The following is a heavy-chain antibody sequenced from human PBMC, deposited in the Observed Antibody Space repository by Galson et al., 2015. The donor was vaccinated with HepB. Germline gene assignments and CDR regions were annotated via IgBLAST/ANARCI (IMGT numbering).Heavy chain of an antibody. CDR3: ARTNYDFWSGWAYYYYMDV. V-gene: IGHV3-11*01. CDR2: ISSSGSTI. Sequence: SLRLSCAASGFTFSDYYMSWIRQAPGKGLEWVSYISSSGSTIYYADSVKGRFTISRDNAKNSLYLQMNSLRAEDTAVYYCARTNYDFWSGWAYYYYMDVWGKGTTVTVSS. CDR1: GFTFSDYY. D-gene: IGHD3-3*01. J-gene: IGHJ6*03.